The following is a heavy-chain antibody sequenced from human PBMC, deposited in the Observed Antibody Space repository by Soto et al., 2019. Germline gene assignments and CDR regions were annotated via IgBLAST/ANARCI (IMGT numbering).Heavy chain of an antibody. Sequence: YVPTLVKPTQTLTLTCTFSGFSLGTSGVGVGLIRQPPGKALEWLALIDWNDDKRYSPSLKSRLTITKDTSKNQVVLTMTNMDPVDTATYYCAYRDTAMVGSGFDYWGQGTLVTVYS. CDR2: IDWNDDK. J-gene: IGHJ4*02. V-gene: IGHV2-5*01. D-gene: IGHD5-18*01. CDR3: AYRDTAMVGSGFDY. CDR1: GFSLGTSGVG.